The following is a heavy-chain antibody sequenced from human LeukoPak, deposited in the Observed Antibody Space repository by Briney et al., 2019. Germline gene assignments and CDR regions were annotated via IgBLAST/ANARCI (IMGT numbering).Heavy chain of an antibody. V-gene: IGHV1-8*01. D-gene: IGHD6-19*01. CDR3: PSTGYSSGWYTPGFDY. Sequence: ASVKVSCKASGYTFTSYDINWVRQAPGQGLEWMGWMNPNSGNTGYAQKFQGRVTMTRNTSISTAYMELSSLRSEDTAVYYCPSTGYSSGWYTPGFDYWGQGTLLTVSS. CDR1: GYTFTSYD. J-gene: IGHJ4*02. CDR2: MNPNSGNT.